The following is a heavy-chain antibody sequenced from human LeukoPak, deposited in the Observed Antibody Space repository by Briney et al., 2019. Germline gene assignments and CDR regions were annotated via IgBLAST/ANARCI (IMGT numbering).Heavy chain of an antibody. CDR2: IKQDGSEK. D-gene: IGHD1-14*01. V-gene: IGHV3-7*01. J-gene: IGHJ4*02. CDR1: GFTFNDYS. Sequence: GGSLRLSCAASGFTFNDYSFNWVRQAPGKGLEWVANIKQDGSEKYYVDSVKGRFTISRDNAKNSLYLQMNSLRAEDTAVYYCARGTLNIPGEHGAFDYWGQGTLVTVSS. CDR3: ARGTLNIPGEHGAFDY.